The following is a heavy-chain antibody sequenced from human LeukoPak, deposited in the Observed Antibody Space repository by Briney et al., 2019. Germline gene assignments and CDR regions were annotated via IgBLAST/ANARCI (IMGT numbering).Heavy chain of an antibody. V-gene: IGHV3-23*01. Sequence: GGSLRLSCVASGFTFSNYAMNWVRQAPGKGLEWVSGISANGDTTYYVDSVRGRFTISRDNSKNSVFLQMNSLRDADTAVYYCVKDFWPARDGGGYYSPFEYWGEGTLVTVSS. D-gene: IGHD3-22*01. CDR3: VKDFWPARDGGGYYSPFEY. J-gene: IGHJ4*02. CDR2: ISANGDTT. CDR1: GFTFSNYA.